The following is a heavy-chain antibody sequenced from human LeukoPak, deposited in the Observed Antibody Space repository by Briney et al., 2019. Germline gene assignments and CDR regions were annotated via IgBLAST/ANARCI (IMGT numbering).Heavy chain of an antibody. D-gene: IGHD5-18*01. J-gene: IGHJ4*02. CDR1: GFTFSSYG. CDR2: IRYDGSNK. CDR3: ARQATAMVVLLDY. V-gene: IGHV3-30*02. Sequence: PGGSLRLSCAASGFTFSSYGMHWVRQAPGKGLEWVAFIRYDGSNKYYADSVKGRFTISRDNSKNTLYLQMNSLRAEDTAVYYCARQATAMVVLLDYWGQGTLVTVSS.